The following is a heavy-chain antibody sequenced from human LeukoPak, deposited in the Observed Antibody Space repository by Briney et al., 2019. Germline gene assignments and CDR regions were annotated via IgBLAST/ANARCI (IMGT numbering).Heavy chain of an antibody. CDR1: GYTFTSYA. V-gene: IGHV1-2*02. CDR3: ARDSSSFDY. CDR2: INPNSGGT. Sequence: ASVKVSCKASGYTFTSYAMNWVRQAPGQGLEWMGWINPNSGGTNYAQKFQGRVTMTTDTSTSTAYMELRSLRSDDTAVYYCARDSSSFDYWGQGTLVTVSS. D-gene: IGHD6-13*01. J-gene: IGHJ4*02.